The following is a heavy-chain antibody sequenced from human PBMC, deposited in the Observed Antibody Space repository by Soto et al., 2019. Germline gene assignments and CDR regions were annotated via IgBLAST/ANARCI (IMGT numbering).Heavy chain of an antibody. CDR2: IYYSGNT. CDR1: GGSISNYY. J-gene: IGHJ3*01. Sequence: SETLSLTCTVSGGSISNYYWNWIRQPPGKGLEWIGHIYYSGNTNHNPSLESRVTISVDSSKNQFSLTLSSVTAADTAVYFCARGQYQLLSLDDAFHSWGQGTMVTVS. V-gene: IGHV4-59*01. CDR3: ARGQYQLLSLDDAFHS. D-gene: IGHD2-2*01.